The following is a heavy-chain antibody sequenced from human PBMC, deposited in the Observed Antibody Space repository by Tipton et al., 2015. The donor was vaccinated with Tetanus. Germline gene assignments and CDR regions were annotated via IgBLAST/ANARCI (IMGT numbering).Heavy chain of an antibody. CDR3: ARGGSYSYGPRGFDL. D-gene: IGHD5-18*01. V-gene: IGHV4-31*03. CDR2: IYYSGST. CDR1: GDSISRGGYF. J-gene: IGHJ2*01. Sequence: TLSLTCTVSGDSISRGGYFWNWIRQRPGKGPEWIGYIYYSGSTYYNPSLKSRVSMSVDTSKNQFSLKLTSLTVADTAVYYCARGGSYSYGPRGFDLWGRGTLVTVSS.